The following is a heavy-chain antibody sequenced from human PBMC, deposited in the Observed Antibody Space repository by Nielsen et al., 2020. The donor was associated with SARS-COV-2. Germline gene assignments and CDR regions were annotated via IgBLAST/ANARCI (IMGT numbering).Heavy chain of an antibody. Sequence: ETLSLTCAVYGGSFSGYYWSWIRQPPGKGLEWIGEINHSGSTNYNPSLKSRVTISVDTSKNQFSLKLSSVTAADTAVYYCARGFQVSSITMIVVVITTGWFDPWGQGTLVTVSS. D-gene: IGHD3-22*01. CDR2: INHSGST. CDR1: GGSFSGYY. J-gene: IGHJ5*02. V-gene: IGHV4-34*01. CDR3: ARGFQVSSITMIVVVITTGWFDP.